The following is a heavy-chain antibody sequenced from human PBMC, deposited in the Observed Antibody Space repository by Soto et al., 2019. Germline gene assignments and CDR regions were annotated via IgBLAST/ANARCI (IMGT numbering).Heavy chain of an antibody. CDR3: ARAGSTWRYFFDY. CDR2: VYYSGTT. J-gene: IGHJ4*02. Sequence: QVQLQESGPGLVKPSETLSLTCTVSGGSISSYYWTWIRQPPGKGLEWVGYVYYSGTTYYNPSLQSRVTISVDTSKNQFSLKVKSVTAAHTAIYYCARAGSTWRYFFDYWGQGSLVTVSS. D-gene: IGHD6-13*01. V-gene: IGHV4-59*01. CDR1: GGSISSYY.